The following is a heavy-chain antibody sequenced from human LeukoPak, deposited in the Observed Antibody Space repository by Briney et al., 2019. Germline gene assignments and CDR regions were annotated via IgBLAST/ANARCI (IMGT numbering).Heavy chain of an antibody. CDR1: GFTFASYP. CDR3: AKSLPMMGYSY. V-gene: IGHV3-23*01. D-gene: IGHD3-22*01. J-gene: IGHJ4*02. CDR2: ISESDGST. Sequence: GGSLRLSCAASGFTFASYPMSWVRQAPGKGLEWVSSISESDGSTYYADSVKGRLTISRDNSRNTLFLQMNSLRAEDMAVYYCAKSLPMMGYSYWGQGTLVTVSS.